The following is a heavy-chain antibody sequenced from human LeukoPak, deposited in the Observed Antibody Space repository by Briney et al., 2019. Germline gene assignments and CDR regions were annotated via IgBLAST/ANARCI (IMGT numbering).Heavy chain of an antibody. V-gene: IGHV3-21*01. D-gene: IGHD3-10*01. CDR3: ARGSGSMVRGVTYYFDY. Sequence: PGGSLRLSCAASGFTFSSYSMNWVRQAPGKGLEWVSSISSSSSYIYYSDSVKGRFTISSHNAKNSLYLQMNSLRAEDTAVYYCARGSGSMVRGVTYYFDYWGQGTTVTVPS. CDR1: GFTFSSYS. CDR2: ISSSSSYI. J-gene: IGHJ4*02.